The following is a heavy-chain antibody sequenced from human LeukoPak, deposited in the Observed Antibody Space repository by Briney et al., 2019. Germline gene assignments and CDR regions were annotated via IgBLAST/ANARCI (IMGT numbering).Heavy chain of an antibody. J-gene: IGHJ4*02. V-gene: IGHV4-61*02. CDR3: ARVSPRRQLLLSV. D-gene: IGHD2-2*01. CDR2: IYTSGST. CDR1: GGSISSGSYY. Sequence: SETLSLTCTVSGGSISSGSYYWSWIRQPAGKGLEWIGRIYTSGSTNYNPSLKSRVTISVDTSKNQFSLKLTSVTAADTAVYYCARVSPRRQLLLSVWGQGTLATVSS.